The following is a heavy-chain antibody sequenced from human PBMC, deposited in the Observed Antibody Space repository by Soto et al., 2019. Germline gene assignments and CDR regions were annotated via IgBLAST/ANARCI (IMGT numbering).Heavy chain of an antibody. D-gene: IGHD6-13*01. Sequence: SGKVSCKASGGTFSSYAISWLRQAPGQGLEWMGGIIPIFGTANYAQKFQGRVTITADESTSTAYMELSSLRSEDTAVYYCAREAHSSSWYSSDYWGQGTLVTVSS. CDR1: GGTFSSYA. CDR3: AREAHSSSWYSSDY. V-gene: IGHV1-69*13. CDR2: IIPIFGTA. J-gene: IGHJ4*02.